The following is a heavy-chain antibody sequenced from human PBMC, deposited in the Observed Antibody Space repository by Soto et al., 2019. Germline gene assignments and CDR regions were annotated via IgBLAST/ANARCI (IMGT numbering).Heavy chain of an antibody. Sequence: ASVKVCCNASGYSFTSPAALCVRQAHGQRPEWRGWINSEHGQTKHSQKFQDRVTITRETAASTAYLQLMSLTSEDSAVYHCRRSGSSYYVPSGNLLLDPWGQGTLVTVSS. V-gene: IGHV1-3*01. D-gene: IGHD3-10*02. J-gene: IGHJ5*02. CDR3: RRSGSSYYVPSGNLLLDP. CDR2: INSEHGQT. CDR1: GYSFTSPA.